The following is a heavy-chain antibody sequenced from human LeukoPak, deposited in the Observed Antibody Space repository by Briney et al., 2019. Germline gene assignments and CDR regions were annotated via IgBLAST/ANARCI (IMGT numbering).Heavy chain of an antibody. Sequence: SGTLYLTCAIYGGSFSDYFWSWIRQPPGKGLEWVGEINHSGSTNYNPSLKSRVTISVDTSKNQFSLKLSSVTAADTAVYFCARSHSSSSEVSLGYWGQGTLVTVSS. D-gene: IGHD6-6*01. CDR1: GGSFSDYF. CDR3: ARSHSSSSEVSLGY. J-gene: IGHJ4*02. V-gene: IGHV4-34*01. CDR2: INHSGST.